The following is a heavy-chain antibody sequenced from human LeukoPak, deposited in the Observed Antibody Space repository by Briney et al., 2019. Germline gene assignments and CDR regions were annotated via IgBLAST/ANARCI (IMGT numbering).Heavy chain of an antibody. V-gene: IGHV3-21*01. D-gene: IGHD3-22*01. CDR1: GFTFSSSS. CDR3: ARDLRYYDSSGYYV. Sequence: PGGSLRLSCAASGFTFSSSSMNWVRQAPGKGLEWVSSISSSSTYIYYADSVKGRFTISRDNAKNSLYLQMNSLRAEDTAVYYCARDLRYYDSSGYYVWGQGTLVTVSS. J-gene: IGHJ4*02. CDR2: ISSSSTYI.